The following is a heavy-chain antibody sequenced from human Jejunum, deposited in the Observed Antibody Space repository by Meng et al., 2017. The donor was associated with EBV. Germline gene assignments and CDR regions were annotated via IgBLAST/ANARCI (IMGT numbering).Heavy chain of an antibody. V-gene: IGHV4-61*08. Sequence: QRQLQESGPGLVKPSETLSLTCTVSGGSVSSGGSYWSWIRQPPGKGLEWIGYIYNSESTNYKSSLKSRVTISADTSKNQFSLRLSSVTAADTAVYYCARDQNGSYFAYWGQGTLVTVSS. D-gene: IGHD1-26*01. J-gene: IGHJ4*02. CDR3: ARDQNGSYFAY. CDR1: GGSVSSGGSY. CDR2: IYNSEST.